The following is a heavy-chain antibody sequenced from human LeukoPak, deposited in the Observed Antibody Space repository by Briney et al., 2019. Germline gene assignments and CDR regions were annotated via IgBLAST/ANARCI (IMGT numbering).Heavy chain of an antibody. CDR3: ARDRGFSGEWYYDSSGYSNWFDP. J-gene: IGHJ5*02. Sequence: ASVKVSCKASGYTFTSYGISWVRQAPGQGLEWMGWISAYNGNTNYAQKLQGRVTMTTDTSTSTAYMELRSLRSDDTAVYYCARDRGFSGEWYYDSSGYSNWFDPWGQGTLVTVSS. CDR2: ISAYNGNT. V-gene: IGHV1-18*01. D-gene: IGHD3-22*01. CDR1: GYTFTSYG.